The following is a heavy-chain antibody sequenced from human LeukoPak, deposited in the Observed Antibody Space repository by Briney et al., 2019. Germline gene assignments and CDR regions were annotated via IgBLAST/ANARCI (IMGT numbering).Heavy chain of an antibody. V-gene: IGHV3-23*01. Sequence: GGSLRLSCAVSGFAFSSYAMSWVRQAPGKGLEWVSAISGTGDSTYSADSVKGRFTISRENSKNTLYLQMNRLRVEDTDVYYCAKAPDYWGQGTLVTVSS. CDR3: AKAPDY. CDR1: GFAFSSYA. CDR2: ISGTGDST. J-gene: IGHJ4*02.